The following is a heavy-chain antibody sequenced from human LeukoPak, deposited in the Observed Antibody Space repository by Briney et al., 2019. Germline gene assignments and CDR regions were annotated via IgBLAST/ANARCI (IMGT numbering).Heavy chain of an antibody. CDR1: GGSISGYY. CDR2: IHSIGST. V-gene: IGHV4-59*08. J-gene: IGHJ2*01. CDR3: ASRYSDL. Sequence: SETLSLTCSVSGGSISGYYWSWIRQPPGKRLETIGYIHSIGSTTYSPSLKSRVTLSIDSSKNQFSLKLSSVTAADSAVYYCASRYSDLWGRGTLVSVSS.